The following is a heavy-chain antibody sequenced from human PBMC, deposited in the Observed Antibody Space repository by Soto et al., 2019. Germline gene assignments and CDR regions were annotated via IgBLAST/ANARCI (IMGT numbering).Heavy chain of an antibody. V-gene: IGHV1-69*05. CDR1: GGTFSSYA. CDR3: ARDSRSVGYYYYGMDV. J-gene: IGHJ6*02. Sequence: QVQLVQSGAEVKKPGSSVKVSCKASGGTFSSYAISWVRQAPGQGLEWMGGIIPIFGTANYAQKFQGRVTITXXEXTXXAYMELSSLRSEDTAVYYCARDSRSVGYYYYGMDVWGQGTTVTVSS. D-gene: IGHD1-26*01. CDR2: IIPIFGTA.